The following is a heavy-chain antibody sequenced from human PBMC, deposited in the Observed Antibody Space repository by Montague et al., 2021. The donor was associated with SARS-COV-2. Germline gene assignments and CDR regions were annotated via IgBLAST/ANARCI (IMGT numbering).Heavy chain of an antibody. V-gene: IGHV4-39*07. CDR3: ARLRGGTPGEH. Sequence: SETLSLTCTVSGGSISNSNFHWCWLRHPPGKVLGWIGTLYYSGATYYNPSLKSRVTTSMDTSNNQFSLKLTSAIAADTAVYYCARLRGGTPGEHWGQGSMVTVSS. CDR2: LYYSGAT. CDR1: GGSISNSNFH. D-gene: IGHD2-21*01. J-gene: IGHJ4*02.